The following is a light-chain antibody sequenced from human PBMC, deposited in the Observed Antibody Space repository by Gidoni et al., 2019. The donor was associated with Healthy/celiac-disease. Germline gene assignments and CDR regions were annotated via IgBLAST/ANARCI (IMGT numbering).Light chain of an antibody. Sequence: QSVLTQPPSASWPPGQRVTISCSGSSSNIESNTVNWYQQLPGTAPKLLIYSNNQRPSGVPDRFSGSKSGTSASLAISGLQSEDEADYYCAAWDDSLNGLVFGGGTKLTVL. J-gene: IGLJ2*01. CDR1: SSNIESNT. CDR2: SNN. V-gene: IGLV1-44*01. CDR3: AAWDDSLNGLV.